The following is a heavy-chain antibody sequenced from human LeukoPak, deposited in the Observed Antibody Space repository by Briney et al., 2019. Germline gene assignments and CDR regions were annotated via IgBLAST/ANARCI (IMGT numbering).Heavy chain of an antibody. Sequence: AGGSRRLSCAASGFTFSSYGMHWVRQAPGKGLEWVALIWYDGSNKYYADSVKGRFTISRDNSENTLYLQMNSLRVEDTAMYHCARSYGSGSYPGDYWGQGTLVTVSS. CDR3: ARSYGSGSYPGDY. D-gene: IGHD3-10*01. J-gene: IGHJ4*02. CDR2: IWYDGSNK. V-gene: IGHV3-33*01. CDR1: GFTFSSYG.